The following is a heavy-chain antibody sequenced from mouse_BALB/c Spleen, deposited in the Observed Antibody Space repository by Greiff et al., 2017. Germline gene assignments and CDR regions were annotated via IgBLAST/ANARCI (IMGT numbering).Heavy chain of an antibody. CDR3: AKGYDGAMDY. V-gene: IGHV14-3*02. CDR1: GFNIKDTY. CDR2: IDPANGNT. J-gene: IGHJ4*01. D-gene: IGHD2-14*01. Sequence: VQLKESGAELVRPGALVKLSCKASGFNIKDTYMHWVKQRPEQGLEWIGRIDPANGNTKYDPKFQGKATITADTSSNTAYLQLSSLTSEDTAVYYCAKGYDGAMDYWGQGTSVTVSS.